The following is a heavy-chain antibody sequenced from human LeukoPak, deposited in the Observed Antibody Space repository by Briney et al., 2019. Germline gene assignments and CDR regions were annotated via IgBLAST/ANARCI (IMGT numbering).Heavy chain of an antibody. D-gene: IGHD2-2*02. Sequence: PGGSLRLSCAASGFTFSSYGMHWVRQAPGKGLEWVAVIWYDGSNKYYADSVKGRFTISRDNSKNTLYLQMNSLRAEDTAVYYCARDAYCSSTSCYTGAAFDIWGQGTMVTVSS. CDR1: GFTFSSYG. J-gene: IGHJ3*02. V-gene: IGHV3-33*01. CDR2: IWYDGSNK. CDR3: ARDAYCSSTSCYTGAAFDI.